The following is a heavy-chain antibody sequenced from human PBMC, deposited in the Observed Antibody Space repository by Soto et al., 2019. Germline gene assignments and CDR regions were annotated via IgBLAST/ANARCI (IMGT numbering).Heavy chain of an antibody. D-gene: IGHD3-16*02. CDR1: GGTFISYA. CDR3: ARSRITFGGVIDNYGMDV. V-gene: IGHV1-69*06. Sequence: QVQLVQSGAEVKKPGSSVKVSCTASGGTFISYAFSWVRQAPGQGLEWMGGIIPIFGTPNYAQKFQGRVTITAEKSTSTAYMDLRSLSSEDAAVYYCARSRITFGGVIDNYGMDVWGQGTTVTVSS. CDR2: IIPIFGTP. J-gene: IGHJ6*02.